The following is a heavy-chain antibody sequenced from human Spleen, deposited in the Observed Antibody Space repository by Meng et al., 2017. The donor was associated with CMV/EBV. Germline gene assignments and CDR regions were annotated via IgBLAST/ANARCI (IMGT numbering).Heavy chain of an antibody. Sequence: ETLSLTCAASGFTVSSNYMNWVRQAPGKGLEWVASTSRSSRHMYYAESLKGRFTISRDNAKNSFYLHMNSLRAEDTAVYYCARSMIMYNWNDLDAWGQGTLVTVSS. CDR2: TSRSSRHM. V-gene: IGHV3-21*01. CDR3: ARSMIMYNWNDLDA. J-gene: IGHJ4*02. D-gene: IGHD1-1*01. CDR1: GFTVSSNY.